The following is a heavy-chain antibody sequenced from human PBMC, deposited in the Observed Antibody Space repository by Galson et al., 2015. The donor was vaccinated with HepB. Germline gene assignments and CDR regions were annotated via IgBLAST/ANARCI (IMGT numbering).Heavy chain of an antibody. CDR3: AKVRAPMVYAILKYFDY. Sequence: SLRLSCAASGFTFSSYAMTWVRQAPGKGLEWVSGISSNGTGTHYADSVKGRFTISRDNFKNTLYLQMNSLRAEDTAVYYCAKVRAPMVYAILKYFDYWGQGTLVTVSS. D-gene: IGHD2-8*01. V-gene: IGHV3-23*01. J-gene: IGHJ4*02. CDR2: ISSNGTGT. CDR1: GFTFSSYA.